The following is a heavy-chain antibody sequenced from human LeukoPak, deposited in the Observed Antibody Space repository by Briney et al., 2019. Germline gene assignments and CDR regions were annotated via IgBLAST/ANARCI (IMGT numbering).Heavy chain of an antibody. V-gene: IGHV4-61*02. CDR3: ASNLATIRDDCYYYMDV. CDR2: IYTSGST. D-gene: IGHD5-12*01. Sequence: SETLSLTCTVSGGSISSGSYYWSWIRQPAGKGLEWIGRIYTSGSTNYNPSLKSRVTISVDTSKNQFSLKLSSVTAADTAVYYCASNLATIRDDCYYYMDVWGKGTTVTISS. CDR1: GGSISSGSYY. J-gene: IGHJ6*03.